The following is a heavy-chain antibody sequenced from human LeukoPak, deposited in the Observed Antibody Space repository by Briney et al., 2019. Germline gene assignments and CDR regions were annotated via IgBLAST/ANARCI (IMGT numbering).Heavy chain of an antibody. D-gene: IGHD3-9*01. CDR3: TKDAYYDILTA. V-gene: IGHV3-23*01. Sequence: PGGSLRLSCAASGFTFSSYAMSWVRQAPGKGLEWVSATSGSGGSTYYADSVKGRFTISRDNAKNSLYLQMNSLRAEDTAVYYCTKDAYYDILTAWGQGTLVTVSS. CDR1: GFTFSSYA. J-gene: IGHJ5*02. CDR2: TSGSGGST.